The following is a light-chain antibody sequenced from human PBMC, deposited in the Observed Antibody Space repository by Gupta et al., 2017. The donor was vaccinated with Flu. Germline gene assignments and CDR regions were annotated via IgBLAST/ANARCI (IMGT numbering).Light chain of an antibody. CDR1: QSIISY. J-gene: IGKJ1*01. CDR3: QQYNNDWT. V-gene: IGKV1-5*03. Sequence: DIQMTQSPSTLSASVGDRVTITCRASQSIISYLAWYQQKSGKAPKLLISKASTLESGVPSRFSGSGSGTEFTLTISSLQPDDFATYYCQQYNNDWTFGQGTKVEIK. CDR2: KAS.